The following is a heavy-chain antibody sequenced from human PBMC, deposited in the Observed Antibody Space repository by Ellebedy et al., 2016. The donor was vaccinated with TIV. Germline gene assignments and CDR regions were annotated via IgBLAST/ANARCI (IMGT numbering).Heavy chain of an antibody. Sequence: ASVKVSCXASGYTFTSYDINWVRQATGQGLAWMGWMNPNSGNTGYAQKFQGRVTMTRNTSISTAYMELRSLRSDDTAVYYCARGRLRFTTPPHYNWFDPWGQGTLVTVSS. D-gene: IGHD3-22*01. CDR2: MNPNSGNT. J-gene: IGHJ5*02. V-gene: IGHV1-8*01. CDR3: ARGRLRFTTPPHYNWFDP. CDR1: GYTFTSYD.